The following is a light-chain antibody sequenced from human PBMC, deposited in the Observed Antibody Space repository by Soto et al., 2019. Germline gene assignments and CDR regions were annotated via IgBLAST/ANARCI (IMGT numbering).Light chain of an antibody. J-gene: IGKJ1*01. CDR1: PSISSW. CDR3: QEYNSYSLS. CDR2: DAS. V-gene: IGKV1-5*01. Sequence: DIQMTQSPSTLSASVGDRVTITCRTSPSISSWLAWYQQKPGKAPKILTYDASSLERGVPSRFSCSGSGTEFTLTIVGLQADDFATYYCQEYNSYSLSFGQGTKVDIK.